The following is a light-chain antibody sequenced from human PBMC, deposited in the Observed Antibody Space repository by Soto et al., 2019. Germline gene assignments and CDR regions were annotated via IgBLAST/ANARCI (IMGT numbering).Light chain of an antibody. CDR3: VLYMGGGISM. Sequence: QAVVTQEPSFSVSPGGTVTLTCGFSSGSVSTSYYPSWYQQTPGQAPRTLIYSTNTRSSGVPARFSGSILGNKAALTITGAQADDESDYYCVLYMGGGISMFGGGTKLTVL. J-gene: IGLJ3*02. CDR2: STN. V-gene: IGLV8-61*01. CDR1: SGSVSTSYY.